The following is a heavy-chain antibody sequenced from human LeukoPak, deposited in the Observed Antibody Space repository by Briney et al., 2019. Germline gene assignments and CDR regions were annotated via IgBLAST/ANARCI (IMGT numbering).Heavy chain of an antibody. CDR1: GYTFTGYY. CDR2: INPNSGGT. CDR3: ARVPSVRTPRNWFDP. J-gene: IGHJ5*02. Sequence: ASVKVSCKASGYTFTGYYMHWVRQAPGQGLEWMGWINPNSGGTNYAQKCQGRVTMTRDPSISPAYMELSRLRSDDTAVYYCARVPSVRTPRNWFDPWGQGTLVTVSS. V-gene: IGHV1-2*02.